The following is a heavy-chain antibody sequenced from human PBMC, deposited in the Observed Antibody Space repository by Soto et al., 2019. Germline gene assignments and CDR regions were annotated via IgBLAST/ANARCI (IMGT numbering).Heavy chain of an antibody. J-gene: IGHJ6*02. D-gene: IGHD2-15*01. Sequence: PSETPSLTCTVSGGSISSYYWSWIRQPAGKGLEWIGRIYTSGSTNYNPSLKSRVTMSVDTSKNQFSLKLSSVTAADTAVYYCARVVGGCSGGSCYSVNWYYYYGMDVWGQGTTVTAP. V-gene: IGHV4-4*07. CDR3: ARVVGGCSGGSCYSVNWYYYYGMDV. CDR1: GGSISSYY. CDR2: IYTSGST.